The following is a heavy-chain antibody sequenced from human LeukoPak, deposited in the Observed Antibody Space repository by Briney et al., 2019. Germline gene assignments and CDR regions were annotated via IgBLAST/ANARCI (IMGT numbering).Heavy chain of an antibody. Sequence: PSETLSLTCTVSGVSISNRNSYWGWSRQSPGMGLEWIGTISYSGNTLYNPSLKSRITISMDTSKNQFSLRLNSVTAADTAVYFCARRFSYGSGRYGMDVWGQGTTVTVSS. CDR3: ARRFSYGSGRYGMDV. CDR1: GVSISNRNSY. D-gene: IGHD3-10*01. V-gene: IGHV4-39*01. CDR2: ISYSGNT. J-gene: IGHJ6*02.